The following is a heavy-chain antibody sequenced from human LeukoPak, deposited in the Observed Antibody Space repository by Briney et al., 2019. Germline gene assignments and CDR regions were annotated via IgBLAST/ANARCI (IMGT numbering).Heavy chain of an antibody. CDR1: AYSFTTYN. V-gene: IGHV1-18*01. CDR3: GRGPKAGGPHHDMDV. CDR2: ISAYNGNT. Sequence: ASVKVSCKASAYSFTTYNLTWVRLAPGQGLGCMEWISAYNGNTNSAQNLQGGVTKTTDTSSSTTDTSTSTAYMELRSLSSDDTAVYYCGRGPKAGGPHHDMDVWGRGTTVTVSS. J-gene: IGHJ6*02. D-gene: IGHD2-15*01.